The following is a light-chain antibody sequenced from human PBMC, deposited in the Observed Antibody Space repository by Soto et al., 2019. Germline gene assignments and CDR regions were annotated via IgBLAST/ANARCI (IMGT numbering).Light chain of an antibody. J-gene: IGKJ1*01. CDR1: QSVLYSSRDKNY. CDR2: WAS. V-gene: IGKV4-1*01. Sequence: DIVMTQSPDSLAVSLGERATINCKSSQSVLYSSRDKNYLAWYQQKPGQPPKLLIYWASTRESGVPDRFSGSGSGTDFTLTISSLQADDVAVYYCHQYYSTPWTFGQGTKVEIK. CDR3: HQYYSTPWT.